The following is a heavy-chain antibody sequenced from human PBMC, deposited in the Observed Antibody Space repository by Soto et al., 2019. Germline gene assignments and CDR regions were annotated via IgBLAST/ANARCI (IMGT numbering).Heavy chain of an antibody. Sequence: EVQLVESGGGLVQPGGSLRLSCEASGFTFRNYDMHWVRQGTGKGLEWVSGISAASDTDYADSVEGRFTISRDNAQNSFILQMNSVSFGDTAVSYCARTDRDFYGRDVWGHGTTVLVSS. V-gene: IGHV3-13*01. J-gene: IGHJ6*02. CDR1: GFTFRNYD. CDR2: ISAASDT. CDR3: ARTDRDFYGRDV.